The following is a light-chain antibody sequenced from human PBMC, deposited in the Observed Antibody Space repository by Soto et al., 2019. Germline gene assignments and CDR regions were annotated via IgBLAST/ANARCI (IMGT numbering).Light chain of an antibody. CDR1: QSVDIS. CDR2: GAS. V-gene: IGKV3-15*01. Sequence: EIVLTQSPSTLSVSPGDRVTLSCRASQSVDISLAWYQQRAGQAPRLLVYGASTRATGIPARFSGSGSGTEFTLTISSLQSEDFAVYYCQQFSSYPLTFGGGTKVDIK. CDR3: QQFSSYPLT. J-gene: IGKJ4*01.